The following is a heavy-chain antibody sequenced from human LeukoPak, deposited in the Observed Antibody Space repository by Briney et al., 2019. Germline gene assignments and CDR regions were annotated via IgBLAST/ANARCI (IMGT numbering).Heavy chain of an antibody. J-gene: IGHJ4*02. CDR3: ARGVITIFGVVIQLDY. D-gene: IGHD3-3*01. V-gene: IGHV4-30-4*08. CDR2: IYYSGST. CDR1: GGSISSGDYY. Sequence: PSETLSLTCTVSGGSISSGDYYWRWIRQPPGKGLEGFGYIYYSGSTYYNPSLKRRVTISVDTSKNQFSLKLSSVTAAATAVYYCARGVITIFGVVIQLDYWGQGTLLTVSS.